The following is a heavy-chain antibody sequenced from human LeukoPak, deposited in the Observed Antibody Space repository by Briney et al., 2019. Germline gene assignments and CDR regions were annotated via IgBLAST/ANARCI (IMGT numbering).Heavy chain of an antibody. J-gene: IGHJ4*02. D-gene: IGHD6-19*01. CDR3: ARQYGMAVALDY. V-gene: IGHV4-59*08. Sequence: PSETLSLTCTVSGGSISSYYWSWIRQPPGKGLEWIGYIYYSGSTNYNPSLKSRVTISVDTSKNQFSLKLSSVTAADTAVYYCARQYGMAVALDYWGQGTLVTVSS. CDR1: GGSISSYY. CDR2: IYYSGST.